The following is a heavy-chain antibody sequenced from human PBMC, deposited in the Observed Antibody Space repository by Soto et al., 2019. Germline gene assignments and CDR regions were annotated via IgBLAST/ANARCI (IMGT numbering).Heavy chain of an antibody. J-gene: IGHJ4*02. D-gene: IGHD2-15*01. CDR1: GFTFSSYS. CDR2: ISSSSSTI. Sequence: GGSLRLSCAASGFTFSSYSMNWVRQAPGKGLEWVSYISSSSSTIYYADSVKGRFTISRDNAKNSLYLQMNSLRAEDTAVYYCARDLGRMVAATRGFDYWGQGTLVTVSS. V-gene: IGHV3-48*01. CDR3: ARDLGRMVAATRGFDY.